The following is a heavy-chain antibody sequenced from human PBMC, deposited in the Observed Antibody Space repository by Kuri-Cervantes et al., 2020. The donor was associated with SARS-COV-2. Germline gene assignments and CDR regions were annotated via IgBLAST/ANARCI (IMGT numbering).Heavy chain of an antibody. CDR2: IYYSGST. D-gene: IGHD6-13*01. V-gene: IGHV4-59*11. Sequence: SETLSLTCTVSGGSISSHYWSWIRQPPGKGLEWIGYIYYSGSTNYNPSLKSRVTISVDTSKNQFSLKQSSVTAADTAVYYCASSSWYKYYFDYWGQGTLVTVSS. J-gene: IGHJ4*02. CDR3: ASSSWYKYYFDY. CDR1: GGSISSHY.